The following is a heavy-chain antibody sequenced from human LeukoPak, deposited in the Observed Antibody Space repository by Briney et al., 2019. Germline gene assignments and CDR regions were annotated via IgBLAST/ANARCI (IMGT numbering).Heavy chain of an antibody. J-gene: IGHJ3*02. V-gene: IGHV3-30*02. CDR3: ATADVVIVPSTIGGDAFDI. D-gene: IGHD2-2*01. CDR1: GFTFSNYG. CDR2: IRFDAVNK. Sequence: GGSLRLSCAASGFTFSNYGMHWVRQAPGKGPEWVTFIRFDAVNKYYVDSVKGRFTISRDNSRNTLYLQMNSLRPEDTAVYYCATADVVIVPSTIGGDAFDIWGQGTMVTVSS.